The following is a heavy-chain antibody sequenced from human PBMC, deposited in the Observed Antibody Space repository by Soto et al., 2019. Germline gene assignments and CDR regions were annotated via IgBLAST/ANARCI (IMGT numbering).Heavy chain of an antibody. D-gene: IGHD6-13*01. J-gene: IGHJ4*02. V-gene: IGHV1-18*01. Sequence: QVQLVQSGAEVKKPGASVKVSCKASGYTFTSYGISWVRQAPGQGLEWMGWISAYNGNTNYAQKLQGRVTMTKDTSTSPAYMELRSLRSDDTAVYYCARDHPLIDPIAAAGAEYWGQGNLVTVSS. CDR1: GYTFTSYG. CDR2: ISAYNGNT. CDR3: ARDHPLIDPIAAAGAEY.